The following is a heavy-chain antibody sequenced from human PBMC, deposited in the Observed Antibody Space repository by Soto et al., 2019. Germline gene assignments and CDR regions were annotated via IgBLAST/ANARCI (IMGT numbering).Heavy chain of an antibody. D-gene: IGHD4-4*01. CDR3: ARATTSYYSNYALDS. CDR2: ISYMGST. CDR1: GGSVRISGHY. J-gene: IGHJ4*02. Sequence: QVQLQESGPGLVKPSQTLSLTCTISGGSVRISGHYWNWRRQHPGQGLEWIGYISYMGSTSYNPSLKSRLTLSVDTSKNQFSLKLTSVTAADTAVYFCARATTSYYSNYALDSWGQGTLVTVTT. V-gene: IGHV4-31*03.